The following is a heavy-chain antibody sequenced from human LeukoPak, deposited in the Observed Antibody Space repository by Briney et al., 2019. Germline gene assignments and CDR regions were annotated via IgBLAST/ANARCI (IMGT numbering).Heavy chain of an antibody. CDR3: ASVPYSSGLIED. CDR2: INPSGGST. Sequence: GASVKVSCKASGYTFTSYYMHWVRQAPGQGLEWMGIINPSGGSTSYAQKFQGRVTMTRDMSTSTVYMELSSLRSEDTAVYYCASVPYSSGLIEDWGQGTLVTVSS. V-gene: IGHV1-46*01. CDR1: GYTFTSYY. D-gene: IGHD6-19*01. J-gene: IGHJ4*02.